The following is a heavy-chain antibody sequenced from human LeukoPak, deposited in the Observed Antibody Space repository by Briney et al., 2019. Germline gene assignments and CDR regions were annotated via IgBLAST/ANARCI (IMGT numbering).Heavy chain of an antibody. J-gene: IGHJ4*02. CDR1: GFTFSSYA. V-gene: IGHV3-30*04. CDR2: ISYDGSNK. Sequence: PGGSLRLSCAASGFTFSSYAIHWVRQAPGKGLEWVAVISYDGSNKYYADSVKGRFTISRDNSKNTLYLQMNSLRAEDTAVYYCARGTSAGHWGQGTLVTVSS. CDR3: ARGTSAGH.